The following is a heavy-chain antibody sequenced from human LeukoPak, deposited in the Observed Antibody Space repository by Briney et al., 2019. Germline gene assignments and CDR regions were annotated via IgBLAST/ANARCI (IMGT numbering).Heavy chain of an antibody. V-gene: IGHV3-74*01. CDR1: GFSLSGYW. D-gene: IGHD2-15*01. CDR3: ARDPRNVGLAP. Sequence: GGSLRLSCVASGFSLSGYWMHWVRQAPGKGLMYISRNNGDGSTTNYADVVRGRFTMSRDNVKNTLYLQMNSLRVEDTAVYYCARDPRNVGLAPWGQGTLVTVSS. CDR2: NNGDGSTT. J-gene: IGHJ5*02.